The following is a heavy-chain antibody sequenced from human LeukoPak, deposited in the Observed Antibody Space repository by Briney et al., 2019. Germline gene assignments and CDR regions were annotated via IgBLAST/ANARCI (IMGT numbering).Heavy chain of an antibody. CDR3: ARFSSGWSPSGFDY. J-gene: IGHJ4*02. CDR2: INSDGTTT. CDR1: GFTFSSYW. D-gene: IGHD6-19*01. V-gene: IGHV3-74*01. Sequence: PGGSLRLSYAASGFTFSSYWMHWVRQGPGKELTWVSHINSDGTTTNYADSVKGRFTISRDNAKNTLYLQMNSLRVEDTAVYYCARFSSGWSPSGFDYWGQGTLVTVSS.